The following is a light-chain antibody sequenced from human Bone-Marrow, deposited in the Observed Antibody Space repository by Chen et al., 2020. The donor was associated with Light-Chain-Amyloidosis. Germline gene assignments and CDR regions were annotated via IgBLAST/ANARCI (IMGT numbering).Light chain of an antibody. CDR1: QSVGTY. CDR2: DAS. V-gene: IGKV3-11*01. J-gene: IGKJ4*01. Sequence: EIVLTQSPATLVLSPGERATLSCRASQSVGTYLAWYQQKPGQAPRLLIYDASNRATGIPARFSGSGSGTDFTHSISSLEPEDFAVYYCQQRGNWPLTFGGGTKVEI. CDR3: QQRGNWPLT.